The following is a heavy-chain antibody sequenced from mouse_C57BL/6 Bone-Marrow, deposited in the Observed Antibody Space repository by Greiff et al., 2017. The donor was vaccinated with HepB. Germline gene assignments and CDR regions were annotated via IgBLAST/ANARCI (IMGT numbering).Heavy chain of an antibody. CDR3: TTYYYGTYYAMDY. J-gene: IGHJ4*01. V-gene: IGHV14-4*01. D-gene: IGHD1-1*01. CDR1: GFNIKDDY. CDR2: IDPENGDT. Sequence: EVKLQESGAELVRPGASVKLSCTASGFNIKDDYMHWVKQRPEQGLEWIGWIDPENGDTEYASKFQGKATITADTSSNTAYLQLSSLTSEDTAVYYCTTYYYGTYYAMDYWGQGTSVTVSS.